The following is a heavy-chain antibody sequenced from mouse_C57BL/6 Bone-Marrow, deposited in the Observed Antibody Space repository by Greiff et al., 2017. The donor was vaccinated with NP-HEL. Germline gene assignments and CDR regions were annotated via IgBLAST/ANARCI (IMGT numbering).Heavy chain of an antibody. CDR3: TDHGNYTSYWYFDV. V-gene: IGHV6-3*01. CDR1: GFTFSNYW. CDR2: IRLKSDNYAT. D-gene: IGHD2-1*01. J-gene: IGHJ1*03. Sequence: EVQVVESGGGLVQPGGSMKLSCVASGFTFSNYWMNWVRQSPEKGLEWVAQIRLKSDNYATHYAESVKGRFTISRDDSKSSVYLQMNNLRAEDTGIYYCTDHGNYTSYWYFDVWGTGTTVTVSS.